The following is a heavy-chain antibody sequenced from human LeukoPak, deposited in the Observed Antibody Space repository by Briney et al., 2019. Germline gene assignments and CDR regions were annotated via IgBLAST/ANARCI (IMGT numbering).Heavy chain of an antibody. CDR2: IYYSGGT. D-gene: IGHD6-19*01. V-gene: IGHV4-59*01. Sequence: SETLSLTCTVSGGSISSYYWSWIRQPPGKGLEWIGYIYYSGGTNYNPSLKSRVTISVDTSKNQFSLKLSSVTAADTAVYYCARNRGWYAMDVWGQGTTVTVSS. J-gene: IGHJ6*02. CDR1: GGSISSYY. CDR3: ARNRGWYAMDV.